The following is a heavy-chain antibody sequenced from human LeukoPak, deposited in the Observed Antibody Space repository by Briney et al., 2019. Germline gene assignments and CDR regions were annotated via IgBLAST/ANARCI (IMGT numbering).Heavy chain of an antibody. CDR2: ISAYNGNT. Sequence: ASVKVSCKASGYTFTSYGISWVRQAPGQGLEWMGWISAYNGNTNYAQKLQGRVTMTTDTSTSTAHMELRSLRSDDTAVYYCARRYYDFWSGYPIHYYYYGMDVWGQGTTVTVSS. J-gene: IGHJ6*02. CDR1: GYTFTSYG. D-gene: IGHD3-3*01. CDR3: ARRYYDFWSGYPIHYYYYGMDV. V-gene: IGHV1-18*01.